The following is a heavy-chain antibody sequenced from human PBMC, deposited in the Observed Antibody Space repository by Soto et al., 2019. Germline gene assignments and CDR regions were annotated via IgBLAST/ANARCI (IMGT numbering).Heavy chain of an antibody. CDR3: ARDDIVLVPAAGGYYYYGMDV. J-gene: IGHJ6*02. CDR1: GYTFTSYA. Sequence: ASVKVSCKASGYTFTSYAMHWVRQAPGQRLEWMGWINAGNGNANYAQKFQGWVTMTRDTSISTAYMELSRLRSDDTAVYYCARDDIVLVPAAGGYYYYGMDVWGQGTTVTVSS. D-gene: IGHD2-2*01. V-gene: IGHV1-3*01. CDR2: INAGNGNA.